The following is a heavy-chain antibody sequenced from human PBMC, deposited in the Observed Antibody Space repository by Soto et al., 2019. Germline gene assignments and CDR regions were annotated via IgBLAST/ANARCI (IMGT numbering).Heavy chain of an antibody. V-gene: IGHV4-34*01. D-gene: IGHD2-15*01. CDR2: INHSGST. Sequence: SETLSLTCAVYGGSFSGYYWTWIRQPPGTGLEWIGEINHSGSTNYNPSLKSRVTISVDTSKNQFSLKLTSVTAADTAVYYCARLPGDCSGDSCRIDYWGQGTLVTVSS. CDR1: GGSFSGYY. CDR3: ARLPGDCSGDSCRIDY. J-gene: IGHJ4*02.